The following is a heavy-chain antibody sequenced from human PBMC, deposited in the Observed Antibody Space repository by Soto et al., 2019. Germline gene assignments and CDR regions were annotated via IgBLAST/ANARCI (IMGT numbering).Heavy chain of an antibody. J-gene: IGHJ4*02. D-gene: IGHD3-3*01. V-gene: IGHV3-15*07. CDR3: TTGSVEGY. Sequence: EVQLVESGGGLVKPGGSLRLSCAASGFSISSAWMNWVRQAPGKGLEWVGRIKTKTQGETTDYPAPVKGRFTISRDDSKNTIYLQMNSLKTEDTAVYYCTTGSVEGYWGQGTLVTVSS. CDR1: GFSISSAW. CDR2: IKTKTQGETT.